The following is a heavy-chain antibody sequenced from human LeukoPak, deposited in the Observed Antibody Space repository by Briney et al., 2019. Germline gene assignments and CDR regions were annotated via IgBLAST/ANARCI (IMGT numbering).Heavy chain of an antibody. CDR3: ARLGYSSSTTWYFDY. CDR1: GGSISSYY. CDR2: IYTSGST. D-gene: IGHD6-6*01. J-gene: IGHJ4*02. V-gene: IGHV4-4*09. Sequence: SETLSLTCTVSGGSISSYYWSWIRQPPGKGLEWIGYIYTSGSTNYNPSLKSRVTISVDTSKNQFSLKLSSVTAADTAVYYCARLGYSSSTTWYFDYWGQGTLVTVSS.